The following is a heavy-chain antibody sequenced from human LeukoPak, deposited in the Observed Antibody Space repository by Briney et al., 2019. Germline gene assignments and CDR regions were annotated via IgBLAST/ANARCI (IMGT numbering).Heavy chain of an antibody. CDR1: GGSISSYY. D-gene: IGHD5-18*01. J-gene: IGHJ3*02. CDR2: IYYSGST. V-gene: IGHV4-59*12. CDR3: ARDLRGYTAFDI. Sequence: SETLSLTCTVSGGSISSYYWSWIRQPPGKGLEWIGYIYYSGSTNYNPSLKSRVTISVDTSKNQFSLKLSSVTAADTAVYYCARDLRGYTAFDIWGQGTMVTVSS.